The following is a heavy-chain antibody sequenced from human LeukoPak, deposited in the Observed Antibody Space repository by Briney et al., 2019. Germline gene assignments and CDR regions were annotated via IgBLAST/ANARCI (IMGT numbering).Heavy chain of an antibody. CDR3: ARRHAALIVVSDAFDI. Sequence: GVSLKISCKGSRNSFTNYWIGWVRQMPGKGLEWMGIIYPGDSDTRCSPSFQGQVTISADKSIDTAYLQWSSLKASDTAMYYCARRHAALIVVSDAFDIWGQGTVVTVSP. V-gene: IGHV5-51*01. CDR1: RNSFTNYW. CDR2: IYPGDSDT. D-gene: IGHD3-22*01. J-gene: IGHJ3*02.